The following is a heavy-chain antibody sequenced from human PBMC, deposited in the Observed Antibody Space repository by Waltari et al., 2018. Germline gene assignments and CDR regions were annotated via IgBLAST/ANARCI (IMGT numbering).Heavy chain of an antibody. CDR2: IYYSGST. D-gene: IGHD5-18*01. V-gene: IGHV4-31*01. J-gene: IGHJ6*02. CDR3: ARGRDIATYGMDV. Sequence: WSWIRQHPGKGLEWIGYIYYSGSTYYNPSLKSLVTISVDTSKNQFSLKLSSVTAADTAVYYCARGRDIATYGMDVWGQGTTVTVSS.